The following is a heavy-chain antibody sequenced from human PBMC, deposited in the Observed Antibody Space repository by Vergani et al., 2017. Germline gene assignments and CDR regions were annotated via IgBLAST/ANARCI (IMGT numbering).Heavy chain of an antibody. Sequence: EVQLVESGGGLVQPGGSLRLSCAASGFTVSSNYMSWVRQAPGKGLEWVSVIYSGGSTYYADSVKGRFTISRHNSKNTLYLQMNSLRAEDTAVYYCARGLDCWSGYYKAWGQGTLVTVSS. CDR1: GFTVSSNY. J-gene: IGHJ5*02. CDR3: ARGLDCWSGYYKA. CDR2: IYSGGST. V-gene: IGHV3-53*04. D-gene: IGHD3-3*01.